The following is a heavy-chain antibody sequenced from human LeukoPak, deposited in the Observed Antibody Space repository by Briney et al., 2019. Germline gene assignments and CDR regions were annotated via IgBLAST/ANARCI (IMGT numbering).Heavy chain of an antibody. CDR1: GYTFTGYY. D-gene: IGHD3-22*01. J-gene: IGHJ3*02. V-gene: IGHV1-2*02. CDR3: ARSMRITMIVVPRNAFDI. CDR2: INPNSGGT. Sequence: ASVKVSCKASGYTFTGYYMHWVRQAPGQGLEWMGWINPNSGGTNYAQKFQGRVTMTRDTSISTAYMELSRLRSDDTAVYYCARSMRITMIVVPRNAFDIWGQGTTVTVSS.